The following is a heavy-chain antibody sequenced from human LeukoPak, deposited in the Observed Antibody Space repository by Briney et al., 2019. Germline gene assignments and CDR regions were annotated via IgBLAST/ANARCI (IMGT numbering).Heavy chain of an antibody. D-gene: IGHD4-17*01. CDR2: IYYSGST. J-gene: IGHJ6*04. CDR1: GGSISSGDYY. Sequence: SETLSLTCTVSGGSISSGDYYWSWIRQPPGKGLEWIGYIYYSGSTYYNPSLKSRVTISVDTPKNQFSLKLSSVTAADTAVYYCASYGDTEAHYYYYGMDVWGKGTTVTVSS. CDR3: ASYGDTEAHYYYYGMDV. V-gene: IGHV4-30-4*01.